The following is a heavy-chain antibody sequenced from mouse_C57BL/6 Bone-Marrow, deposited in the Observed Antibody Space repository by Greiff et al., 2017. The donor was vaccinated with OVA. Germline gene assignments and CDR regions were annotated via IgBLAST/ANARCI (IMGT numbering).Heavy chain of an antibody. CDR2: INPGSGGT. CDR1: GYAFTNYL. V-gene: IGHV1-54*01. Sequence: QVQLKQSGAELVRPGTSVKVSCKASGYAFTNYLIEWVKQRPGQGLEWIGVINPGSGGTNYNEKFKGKATLTADKSYSTAYMQLSSLTSEDAAVYFCARKLRSLDVWGPGTTLTVSS. J-gene: IGHJ2*01. CDR3: ARKLRSLDV. D-gene: IGHD1-1*01.